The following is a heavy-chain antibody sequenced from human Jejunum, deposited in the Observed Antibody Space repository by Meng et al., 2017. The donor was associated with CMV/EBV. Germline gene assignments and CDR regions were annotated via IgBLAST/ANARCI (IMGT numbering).Heavy chain of an antibody. Sequence: GGSLRPSWAASGFTLSRYGIPWVRQAPGKGLEWGTYADSVKGRFTISRDISKNTLFLQMNSLRAEDTAVYYCAKEGVGGHFDYWGQGTLVTVSS. CDR1: GFTLSRYG. V-gene: IGHV3-30*02. J-gene: IGHJ4*02. CDR3: AKEGVGGHFDY. D-gene: IGHD2-8*01.